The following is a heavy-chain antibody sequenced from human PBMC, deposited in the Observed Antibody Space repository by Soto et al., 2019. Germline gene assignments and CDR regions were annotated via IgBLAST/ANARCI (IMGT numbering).Heavy chain of an antibody. CDR3: EKGQSSIYYGSRHYYYGMDG. CDR1: GFTFDDYA. D-gene: IGHD3-22*01. Sequence: EVKLVESGGGLVQPGRSLRLSCAASGFTFDDYAMHWVRQAPGKGLEWVSGISWDSGTVDYADSVKGRFTISRDNSKNSLYLRMNSLRVEDTALYYGEKGQSSIYYGSRHYYYGMDGWGQGTLVTVSS. J-gene: IGHJ6*02. CDR2: ISWDSGTV. V-gene: IGHV3-9*01.